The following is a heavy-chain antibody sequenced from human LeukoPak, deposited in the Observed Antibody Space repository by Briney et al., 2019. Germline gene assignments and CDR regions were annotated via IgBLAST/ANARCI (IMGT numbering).Heavy chain of an antibody. D-gene: IGHD2-2*01. CDR2: IKQDGSEK. CDR3: ARDRAVVPAAMGYYYYYYMDV. J-gene: IGHJ6*03. Sequence: GGSLRLSCAASGFTFSSYWMSWVRQAPGKGLGWVANIKQDGSEKYYVDSVKGRFTISRDNAKNSLYLRMNSLRAEDTAVYYCARDRAVVPAAMGYYYYYYMDVWGKGTTVTVSS. CDR1: GFTFSSYW. V-gene: IGHV3-7*01.